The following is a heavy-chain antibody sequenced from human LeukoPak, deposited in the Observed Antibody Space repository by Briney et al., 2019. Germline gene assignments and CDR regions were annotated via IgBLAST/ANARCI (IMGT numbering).Heavy chain of an antibody. V-gene: IGHV3-7*01. J-gene: IGHJ6*03. Sequence: GSLRLSCAAPGFTFSSYWTSWVRQAPGKGLEWVANIKQDGSEKYYVDSVKGRFTISRDNAKNSLYLQMNSLRAEDTAVYYCAGEGYCSSTSCYDDYYYYMDVWGKGTTVTVSS. D-gene: IGHD2-2*01. CDR2: IKQDGSEK. CDR3: AGEGYCSSTSCYDDYYYYMDV. CDR1: GFTFSSYW.